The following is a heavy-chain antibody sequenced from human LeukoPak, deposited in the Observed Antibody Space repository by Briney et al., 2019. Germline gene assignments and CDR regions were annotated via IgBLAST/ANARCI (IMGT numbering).Heavy chain of an antibody. Sequence: ASVKVSCKTSGYTFIGHYIHWVRQAPGQGLEWMGWINPKNGGANYAPRFRGRVTMTRDRSTSTVYMELTRLTSDDTAVYYCARASFWESPVNWFDPWGQGTLVTVSS. CDR3: ARASFWESPVNWFDP. CDR2: INPKNGGA. J-gene: IGHJ5*02. D-gene: IGHD3-16*01. V-gene: IGHV1-2*07. CDR1: GYTFIGHY.